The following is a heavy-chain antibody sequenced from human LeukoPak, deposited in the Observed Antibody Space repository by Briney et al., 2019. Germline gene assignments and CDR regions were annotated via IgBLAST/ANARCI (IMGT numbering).Heavy chain of an antibody. J-gene: IGHJ4*02. CDR2: ISAYNGNT. V-gene: IGHV1-18*01. Sequence: GASVKVSCKASGYTFTSYGISWVRQAPGQGLEWMGWISAYNGNTNYAQKLQGRVTMTTDTSTSTAYMELRSLRSDDTAVYYCARRGRRFFYSSGSETQLTDDYWGQGTLVTVSS. CDR3: ARRGRRFFYSSGSETQLTDDY. CDR1: GYTFTSYG. D-gene: IGHD6-19*01.